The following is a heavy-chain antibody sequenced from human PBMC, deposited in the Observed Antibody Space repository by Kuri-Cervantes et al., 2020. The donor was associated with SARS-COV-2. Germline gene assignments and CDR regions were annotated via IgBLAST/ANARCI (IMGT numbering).Heavy chain of an antibody. J-gene: IGHJ4*02. V-gene: IGHV1-24*01. Sequence: ASVKVSCKVSGYSFTELSIHWVRQAPGKGLEWMGGHDTEDDEIIYAQKFQGRVTMTEDTSTDTAYMELSSLRSEDTAVYYCATVAGAIVGAMAYWGQGTLVTVSS. CDR1: GYSFTELS. CDR2: HDTEDDEI. CDR3: ATVAGAIVGAMAY. D-gene: IGHD1-26*01.